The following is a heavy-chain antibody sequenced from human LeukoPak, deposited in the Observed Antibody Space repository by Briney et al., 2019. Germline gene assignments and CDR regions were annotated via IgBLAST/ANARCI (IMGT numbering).Heavy chain of an antibody. CDR2: ISYDGSNK. CDR3: ARSWFGELRGGLDY. Sequence: GGSLRLSCAASGFTFSSYAMPWVRQAPGKGLEWVAVISYDGSNKYYADSVKGRFTISRDNSKNTLYLQMNSLRAEDTAVYYCARSWFGELRGGLDYWGQGTLVTVSS. J-gene: IGHJ4*02. CDR1: GFTFSSYA. V-gene: IGHV3-30-3*01. D-gene: IGHD3-10*01.